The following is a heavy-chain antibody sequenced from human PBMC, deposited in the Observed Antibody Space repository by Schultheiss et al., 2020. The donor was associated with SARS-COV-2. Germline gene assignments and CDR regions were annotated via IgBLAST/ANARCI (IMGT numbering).Heavy chain of an antibody. CDR3: TTDPPMLNWNDAEKYYYGMDV. D-gene: IGHD1-20*01. CDR1: GFTFSSYA. CDR2: ISGSGGST. J-gene: IGHJ6*02. Sequence: GGSLRLSCAASGFTFSSYAMSWVRQAPGKGLEWVSAISGSGGSTYYADSVKGRFTISRDNSKNTLYLQMNSLRAEDTAVYYCTTDPPMLNWNDAEKYYYGMDVWGQGTTVTVSS. V-gene: IGHV3-23*01.